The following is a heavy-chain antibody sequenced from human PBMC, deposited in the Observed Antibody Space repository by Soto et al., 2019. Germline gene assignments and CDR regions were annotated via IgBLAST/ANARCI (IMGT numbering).Heavy chain of an antibody. CDR2: INPSGGIT. CDR1: GYTLTSYY. Sequence: ASVKVSCKASGYTLTSYYLHWVRQAPGQGPEWMGIINPSGGITNDAQKFQDRVTMTSDTSTSAVYMELSSLRSEDTAVYYCARGISTTRYYYYYGMDVWGQGTTVTVSS. J-gene: IGHJ6*02. D-gene: IGHD2-2*01. V-gene: IGHV1-46*01. CDR3: ARGISTTRYYYYYGMDV.